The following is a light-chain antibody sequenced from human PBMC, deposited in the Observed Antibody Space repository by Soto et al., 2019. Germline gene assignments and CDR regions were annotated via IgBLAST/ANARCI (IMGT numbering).Light chain of an antibody. V-gene: IGKV1-39*01. Sequence: IPMTQSPSSLSASVGDRVTLSCRASRTISSDLNWYQLKPGKAPKLLIYRASTLQNGVPSRFSGSGSATDFTLTITTLQPEDVATYSCQQSYSTLPYTFGQGTKVEIK. CDR2: RAS. J-gene: IGKJ2*01. CDR1: RTISSD. CDR3: QQSYSTLPYT.